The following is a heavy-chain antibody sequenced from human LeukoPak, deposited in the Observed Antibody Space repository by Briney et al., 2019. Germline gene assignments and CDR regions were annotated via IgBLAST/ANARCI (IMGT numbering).Heavy chain of an antibody. Sequence: SETLSLTCTVSGGSISSSSYYWGWIRQPPGKGLEWIGSIYYSGSTYYNPSLKSRVTISLDTSKNQFSLKLSSVTAADTAVYYCAREPHTFDGSSYYFDYWGQGTLVTVSS. CDR3: AREPHTFDGSSYYFDY. J-gene: IGHJ4*02. CDR2: IYYSGST. V-gene: IGHV4-39*07. D-gene: IGHD3-9*01. CDR1: GGSISSSSYY.